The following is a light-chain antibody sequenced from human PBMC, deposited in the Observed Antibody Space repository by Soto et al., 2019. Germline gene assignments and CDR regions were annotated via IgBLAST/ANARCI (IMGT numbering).Light chain of an antibody. J-gene: IGKJ1*01. V-gene: IGKV3-20*01. CDR2: GAS. CDR1: QSVSSSY. Sequence: EIVLTQSPGTLSLSRGERATLSCRASQSVSSSYLAWYQQKPGQAPRLLIYGASSRATGIPDRFSGSGSGTDFTLTIIRLEPEDFAVYYCQQYGSSPPWTFGQGTKVEIK. CDR3: QQYGSSPPWT.